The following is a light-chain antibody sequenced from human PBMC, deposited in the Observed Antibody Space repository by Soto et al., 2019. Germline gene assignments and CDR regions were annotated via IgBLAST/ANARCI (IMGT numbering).Light chain of an antibody. CDR1: QHISDS. J-gene: IGKJ4*01. CDR3: QHYNEFSLS. V-gene: IGKV1-33*01. Sequence: DIPMTQSPSSLSASVGDRVIITCQASQHISDSLNWYQHKPGKAPKLLIYDASNLETGVPLRFSGSGSGTDFSFTINSLQPEDIGTYFCQHYNEFSLSFGGGTKVEI. CDR2: DAS.